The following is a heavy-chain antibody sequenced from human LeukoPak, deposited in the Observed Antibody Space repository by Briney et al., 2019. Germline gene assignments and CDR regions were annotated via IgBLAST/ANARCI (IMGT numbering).Heavy chain of an antibody. Sequence: GGSLRLSCAASGFTFSSYGMHWVRQAPGKGLEWVAVISYDGSNKYYADSVKGRFTISRDNSKNTLYLQMNSLRAEDTAVYYCAKDLLAPLLDVWGQGTTVTVSS. CDR1: GFTFSSYG. J-gene: IGHJ6*02. V-gene: IGHV3-30*18. CDR3: AKDLLAPLLDV. CDR2: ISYDGSNK.